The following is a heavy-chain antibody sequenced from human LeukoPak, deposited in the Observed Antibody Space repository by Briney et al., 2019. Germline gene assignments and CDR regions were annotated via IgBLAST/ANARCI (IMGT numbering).Heavy chain of an antibody. CDR1: GFTFSSYG. Sequence: GGSLRLSCAASGFTFSSYGMHWVRQAPGKGLEWVAVIWYDGSNKYYADSVKGRLTISRDNSKNTLYLQMNSLRAEDTAVYYCAKDIRGYSYGPFDYWGQGTLVTVSS. CDR3: AKDIRGYSYGPFDY. CDR2: IWYDGSNK. J-gene: IGHJ4*02. D-gene: IGHD5-18*01. V-gene: IGHV3-33*06.